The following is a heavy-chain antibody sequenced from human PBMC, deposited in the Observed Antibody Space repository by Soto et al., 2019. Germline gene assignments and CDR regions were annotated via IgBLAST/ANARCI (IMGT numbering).Heavy chain of an antibody. CDR1: GFTFSSYA. V-gene: IGHV3-23*01. D-gene: IGHD3-22*01. Sequence: GGSLRLSCAASGFTFSSYAMSWVRQAPGKGLEWVSAISGSGGSTYYADSVKGRFTISRDNSKNTLYLQMNSLRAEDTAVYYCAKVESGVVFITPFDYWGQGTLVTVSS. J-gene: IGHJ4*02. CDR3: AKVESGVVFITPFDY. CDR2: ISGSGGST.